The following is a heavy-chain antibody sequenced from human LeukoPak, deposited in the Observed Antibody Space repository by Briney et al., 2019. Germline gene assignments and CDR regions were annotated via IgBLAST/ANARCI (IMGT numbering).Heavy chain of an antibody. CDR1: GYTFTGYY. D-gene: IGHD2-2*01. CDR2: INPNSGGT. Sequence: GASVKVSCKASGYTFTGYYMHWVRQAPGQGLEWMGWINPNSGGTNYAQKFQGRVTMTRDTSISTAYMELSRLRSDDTAVYYCARDSPLGSTSQQDAFDIWGQGTMVTVSS. V-gene: IGHV1-2*02. J-gene: IGHJ3*02. CDR3: ARDSPLGSTSQQDAFDI.